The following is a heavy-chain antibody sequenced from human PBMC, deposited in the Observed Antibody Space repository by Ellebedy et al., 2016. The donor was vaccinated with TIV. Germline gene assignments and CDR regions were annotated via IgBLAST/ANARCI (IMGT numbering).Heavy chain of an antibody. D-gene: IGHD3-9*01. CDR2: LFHTGRT. CDR1: GASISSNNW. CDR3: ARILTAYYNQYYDGTGV. V-gene: IGHV4-4*02. J-gene: IGHJ6*02. Sequence: SETLSLXXAVSGASISSNNWWSWVRQPPGNGLEWIGDLFHTGRTNYNPSIKSRVTISVEKSKNQFSLVLRSVTAADTAIYYCARILTAYYNQYYDGTGVWGQGTTVTVSS.